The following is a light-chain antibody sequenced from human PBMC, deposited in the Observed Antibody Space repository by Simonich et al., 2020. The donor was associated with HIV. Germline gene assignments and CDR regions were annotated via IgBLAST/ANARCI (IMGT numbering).Light chain of an antibody. V-gene: IGKV4-1*01. CDR3: QQYYTTPRT. CDR2: WAP. Sequence: DIVMTQSPYSLAVSLGERATINCKSSQSVLYNSYNKNYLAWYQQKPRQPPKLLIYWAPTRESGVPDRFSGSGSGTDFTLTISSLQAEDVAVYYCQQYYTTPRTFGQGTKVEIK. CDR1: QSVLYNSYNKNY. J-gene: IGKJ1*01.